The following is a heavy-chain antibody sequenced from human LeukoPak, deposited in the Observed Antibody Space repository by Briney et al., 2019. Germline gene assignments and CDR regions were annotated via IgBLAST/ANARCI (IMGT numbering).Heavy chain of an antibody. V-gene: IGHV3-30*18. D-gene: IGHD3-10*02. CDR3: AELGITMIGGV. CDR1: GFSFTNYG. CDR2: ISFDGSFK. Sequence: GRSLRPSCAASGFSFTNYGMHWVRQAPDKGLEWVATISFDGSFKFYADSVKGRFTISRDNAKNSLYLQMNSLRAEDTAVYYCAELGITMIGGVWGKGTTVTISS. J-gene: IGHJ6*04.